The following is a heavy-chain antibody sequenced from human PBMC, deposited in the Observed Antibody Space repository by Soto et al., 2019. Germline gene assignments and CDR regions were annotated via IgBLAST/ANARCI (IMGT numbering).Heavy chain of an antibody. CDR3: AREGQAPYYYYGMDV. J-gene: IGHJ6*02. CDR2: IIPIFGTA. Sequence: SVKVSCKASGGTFSSYAISWVRQAPGQGLEWMGGIIPIFGTANYAQKFQGRVTITADESTSTAYMELSSLRSEDTAVYYCAREGQAPYYYYGMDVWGQGTAVTVSS. CDR1: GGTFSSYA. V-gene: IGHV1-69*13.